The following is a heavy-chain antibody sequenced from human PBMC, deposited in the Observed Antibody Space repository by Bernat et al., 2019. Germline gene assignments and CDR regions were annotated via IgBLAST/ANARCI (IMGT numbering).Heavy chain of an antibody. D-gene: IGHD1/OR15-1a*01. CDR1: GFPFSSYS. J-gene: IGHJ6*02. V-gene: IGHV3-21*02. CDR3: ARWFQENNYYVMDV. CDR2: ISFVTTYI. Sequence: EVQLVESGGGLVKPGGSLRLSCAASGFPFSSYSMNWVRQAPGKGLEWVSSISFVTTYIYYADSVKGRFTISRDNAKNSLYLQMSSLRAEDTAVYYCARWFQENNYYVMDVWGQGTTVTVSS.